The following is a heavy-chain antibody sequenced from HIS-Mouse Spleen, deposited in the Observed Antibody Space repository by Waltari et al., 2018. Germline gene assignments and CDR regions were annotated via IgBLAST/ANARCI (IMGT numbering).Heavy chain of an antibody. D-gene: IGHD3-16*01. CDR1: GYTFTGYY. V-gene: IGHV1-2*02. Sequence: QVQLVQSGAEVKKPGASVKVSCKASGYTFTGYYMHWVRQAPGQGLEWMGWINPNRGGTNYAQKFQGRVTMTRDTSISTAYMELSRLRSDDTAVYYCARVSSGGSDFDYWGQGTLVTVSS. CDR3: ARVSSGGSDFDY. CDR2: INPNRGGT. J-gene: IGHJ4*02.